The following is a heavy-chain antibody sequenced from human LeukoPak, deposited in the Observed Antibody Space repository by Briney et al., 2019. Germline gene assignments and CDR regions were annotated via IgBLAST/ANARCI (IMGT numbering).Heavy chain of an antibody. CDR1: GGSISSSSYY. V-gene: IGHV4-39*07. J-gene: IGHJ5*02. CDR2: IYYSGST. D-gene: IGHD2-2*01. CDR3: ASSSSTMVWFDP. Sequence: SETLSLTCTVSGGSISSSSYYWGWIRQPPGKGLEWIGSIYYSGSTYYNPSLKSRVTISVDTSKNQFSLKLSSVTAADTAVYYCASSSSTMVWFDPWGQGTLVTVSS.